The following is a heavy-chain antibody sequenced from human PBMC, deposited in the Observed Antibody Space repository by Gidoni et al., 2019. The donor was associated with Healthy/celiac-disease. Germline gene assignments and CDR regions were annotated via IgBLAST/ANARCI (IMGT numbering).Heavy chain of an antibody. CDR1: GYSFTSYW. V-gene: IGHV5-51*03. J-gene: IGHJ5*02. Sequence: EVQLVQSGAEVKKPGESLKISCKGSGYSFTSYWIGWVRQMPGKGLEWMGIIYPGDSDTRYSPSFQGQVTISADKSISTAYLQWSSLKASDTAMYYCARRQNYYDSSAITRGWFDPWGQGTLVTVSS. CDR3: ARRQNYYDSSAITRGWFDP. D-gene: IGHD3-22*01. CDR2: IYPGDSDT.